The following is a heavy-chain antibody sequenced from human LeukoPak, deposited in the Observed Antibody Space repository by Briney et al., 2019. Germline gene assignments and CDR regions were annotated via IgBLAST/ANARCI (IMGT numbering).Heavy chain of an antibody. J-gene: IGHJ4*02. CDR2: IIPIFGTA. CDR3: ARDLRRDGYNLGY. D-gene: IGHD5-24*01. Sequence: SVKVSCKASGGTFSSYAISWVRQAPGQGLEWMGGIIPIFGTANYAQKFQGRVTMTRDTSTSTVYMELSSLRSEDTAVYYCARDLRRDGYNLGYWGQGTLVTVSS. CDR1: GGTFSSYA. V-gene: IGHV1-69*05.